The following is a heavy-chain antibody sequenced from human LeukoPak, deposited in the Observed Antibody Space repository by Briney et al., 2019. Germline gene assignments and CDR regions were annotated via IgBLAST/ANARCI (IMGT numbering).Heavy chain of an antibody. Sequence: XVKVSCKASGGTFSSYAISWVRQAPGQGLEWMGRIIPIFGTANYAQKFQGRVTITTDESTSTAYMELSSLRSEDTAVYYCARTDYDFWSGNTGGAFDIWGQGTMVTVS. J-gene: IGHJ3*02. CDR1: GGTFSSYA. D-gene: IGHD3-3*01. V-gene: IGHV1-69*05. CDR3: ARTDYDFWSGNTGGAFDI. CDR2: IIPIFGTA.